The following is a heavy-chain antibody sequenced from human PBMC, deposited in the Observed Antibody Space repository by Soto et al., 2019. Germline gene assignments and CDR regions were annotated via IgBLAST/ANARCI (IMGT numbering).Heavy chain of an antibody. J-gene: IGHJ4*02. D-gene: IGHD1-1*01. CDR2: MSGSGGSI. CDR1: GFTFSDYA. Sequence: EVQLLESGGGLVQPGGSLRLSCAGSGFTFSDYAISWVRQAPGKGLEWVSAMSGSGGSIYHADFVKGRFTISRDNSKNTVYLQMSSLRGEDTAIYYCAKTFGSNWLLDYWGRGTLVTVSS. CDR3: AKTFGSNWLLDY. V-gene: IGHV3-23*01.